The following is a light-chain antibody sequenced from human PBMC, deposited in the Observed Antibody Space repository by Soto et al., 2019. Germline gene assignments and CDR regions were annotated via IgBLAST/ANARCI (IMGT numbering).Light chain of an antibody. Sequence: DIQITQSPSSLSASVGDRVTITWQASQDINNYLNWYQQKPGKAPKLLIYDASNLQTGVPSRFSGSGSGTAFTLTISSLQPDDIATYYCQHYDNFPITFGQGTRLEI. CDR1: QDINNY. CDR3: QHYDNFPIT. CDR2: DAS. V-gene: IGKV1-33*01. J-gene: IGKJ5*01.